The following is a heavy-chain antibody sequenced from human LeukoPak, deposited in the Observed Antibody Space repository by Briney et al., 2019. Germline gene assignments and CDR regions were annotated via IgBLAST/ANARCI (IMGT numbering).Heavy chain of an antibody. CDR2: ISAHNGNT. J-gene: IGHJ4*02. V-gene: IGHV1-18*01. D-gene: IGHD3-10*01. Sequence: ASVKVSCKASGYTFTNYAISWVRQAPGQGLEWMGWISAHNGNTNYAQKLQGRVTMTTDTSTSTASMELRSLRSDDTAVYYCARAINYYGSGSYGGYFDYWGQGTLVTVSS. CDR1: GYTFTNYA. CDR3: ARAINYYGSGSYGGYFDY.